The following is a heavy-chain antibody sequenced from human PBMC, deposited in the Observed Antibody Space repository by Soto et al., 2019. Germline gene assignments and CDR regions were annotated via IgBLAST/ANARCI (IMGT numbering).Heavy chain of an antibody. V-gene: IGHV4-59*01. CDR3: TRVGGYYGDYPNFDY. J-gene: IGHJ4*02. CDR1: GGTISNYY. CDR2: MYYSGST. D-gene: IGHD4-17*01. Sequence: PSETLSLTCTVSGGTISNYYWSWIRQPPGKGLEWMGYMYYSGSTKYNPSLKSRVTISVGTSNNRFFLKLNSVTAADTAVYFCTRVGGYYGDYPNFDYWGRGTLVTVSS.